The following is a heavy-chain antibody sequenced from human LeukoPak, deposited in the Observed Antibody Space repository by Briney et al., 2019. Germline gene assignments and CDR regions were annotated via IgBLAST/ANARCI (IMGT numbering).Heavy chain of an antibody. D-gene: IGHD2-15*01. CDR2: ISTSSNYI. CDR1: GFTFSHYE. J-gene: IGHJ4*02. CDR3: ARGPDCSGGSCAGDYFDY. Sequence: GGSLRLSCTASGFTFSHYEMNWVRQAPGKGLEWVSSISTSSNYIYYADSVKGRFTISRDNAKNSLYLQMNSLRAEDTAVYYCARGPDCSGGSCAGDYFDYWGQGTRVTVSS. V-gene: IGHV3-21*01.